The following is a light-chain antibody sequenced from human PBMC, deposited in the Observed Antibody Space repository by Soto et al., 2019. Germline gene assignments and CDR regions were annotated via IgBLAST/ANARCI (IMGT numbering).Light chain of an antibody. J-gene: IGKJ1*01. CDR3: QQSYSTRT. CDR1: QSVSSSY. V-gene: IGKV3-20*01. Sequence: EIVLTQSPRTLSLSPGERATLSCRASQSVSSSYLAWYQQKPGQAPRLLIYGASSRATGIPDRFRGSGSGTDFTLTITSMQPEDFATYYCQQSYSTRTFGQGTRVEI. CDR2: GAS.